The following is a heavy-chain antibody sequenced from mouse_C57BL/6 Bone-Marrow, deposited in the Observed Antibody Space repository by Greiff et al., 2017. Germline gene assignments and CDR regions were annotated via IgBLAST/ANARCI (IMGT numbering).Heavy chain of an antibody. CDR3: TVDGYFLFDY. J-gene: IGHJ2*01. CDR1: GFNIKDDY. Sequence: LQLQQSGAELVRPGASVKLSCTASGFNIKDDYMHWVKQRPEQGLEWIGWIDPENGDTEYASKFQGKATITADTSSNTAYLQLSSLTSEDTAVYYCTVDGYFLFDYWGQGTTLTVSS. V-gene: IGHV14-4*01. CDR2: IDPENGDT. D-gene: IGHD2-3*01.